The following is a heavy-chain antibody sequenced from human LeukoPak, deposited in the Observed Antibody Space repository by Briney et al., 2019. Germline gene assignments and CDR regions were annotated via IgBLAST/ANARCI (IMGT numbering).Heavy chain of an antibody. J-gene: IGHJ6*02. V-gene: IGHV3-49*04. CDR3: SRVPIQLWLHHGMDV. CDR2: IRSKTYRGTT. Sequence: GGSLRLSCTASGFTFGDHAMSWVRQAPGKGLEWVGFIRSKTYRGTTEYAASVKGRFTISRDDSKSMDYLQMNSLEAEDTGVYYCSRVPIQLWLHHGMDVWGQGTTVTVSS. CDR1: GFTFGDHA. D-gene: IGHD5-18*01.